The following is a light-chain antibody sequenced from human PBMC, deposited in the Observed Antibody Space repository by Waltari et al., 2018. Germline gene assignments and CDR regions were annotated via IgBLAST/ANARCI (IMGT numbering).Light chain of an antibody. J-gene: IGKJ1*01. V-gene: IGKV4-1*01. Sequence: DIVMTQSPDSLAVSLAERATINRRSSQGVLDNSKNRNHLAWFKQKPGQPPKLLIYWASTREFGVPDRFSGSGSGTDFTLTISSLQAEDVAVYYCQQYYNTPRTFGQGTKVEVK. CDR2: WAS. CDR3: QQYYNTPRT. CDR1: QGVLDNSKNRNH.